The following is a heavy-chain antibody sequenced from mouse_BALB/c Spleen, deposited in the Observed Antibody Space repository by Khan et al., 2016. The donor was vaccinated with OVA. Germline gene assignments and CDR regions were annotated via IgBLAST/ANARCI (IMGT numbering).Heavy chain of an antibody. CDR3: VSGRLLLRYPDYFDY. CDR1: GYSITSDYA. CDR2: ISYSGST. D-gene: IGHD1-1*01. J-gene: IGHJ2*01. V-gene: IGHV3-2*02. Sequence: VQLKESGPGLLKPSQSLSLTCTVTGYSITSDYAWNWIRQFPGNQLEWMAYISYSGSTTYSPSLRSRITITRDTSKNQSFLQLNSVTTEDTATDYCVSGRLLLRYPDYFDYWGQGTTLTVSA.